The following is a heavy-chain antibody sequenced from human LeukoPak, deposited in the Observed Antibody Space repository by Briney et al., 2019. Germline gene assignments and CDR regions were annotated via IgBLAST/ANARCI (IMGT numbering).Heavy chain of an antibody. CDR1: GGSFSGYY. CDR2: INHSGST. Sequence: SETLSLTCAVYGGSFSGYYWSWIRQPPGKGLEWIGEINHSGSTNYNPSLKSRVTISVDTSKNQFSLKLSSVTAADTAVYYCASDRRDVGLGRSLNWVDPWGQGTLVTVSS. D-gene: IGHD3/OR15-3a*01. V-gene: IGHV4-34*01. CDR3: ASDRRDVGLGRSLNWVDP. J-gene: IGHJ5*02.